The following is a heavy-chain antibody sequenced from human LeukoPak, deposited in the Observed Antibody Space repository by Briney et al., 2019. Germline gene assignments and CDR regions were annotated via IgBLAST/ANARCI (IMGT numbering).Heavy chain of an antibody. CDR1: GLTLSGYG. CDR3: ARDFSYFRIHFDY. V-gene: IGHV3-48*01. Sequence: GGSLRLSCVASGLTLSGYGMNWVRQAPGKGLEWLSYISTTMTTIYYADSVKGRFAVSRDNAKNSLYLQMDSLRAEDTAVYYCARDFSYFRIHFDYWGQGTLVTVSS. D-gene: IGHD3-9*01. CDR2: ISTTMTTI. J-gene: IGHJ4*02.